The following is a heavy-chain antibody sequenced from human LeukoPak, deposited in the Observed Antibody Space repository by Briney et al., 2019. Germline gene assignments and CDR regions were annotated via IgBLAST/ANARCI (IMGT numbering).Heavy chain of an antibody. J-gene: IGHJ6*03. CDR1: GFTVSSNY. V-gene: IGHV3-23*01. D-gene: IGHD1-14*01. CDR2: ISGSGGST. Sequence: GGSLRLSCAPSGFTVSSNYMSWVRQAPGKGLEWVSAISGSGGSTYYADSVKGRFTISRDNSKNTLYLQMNSLRAEDTAVYYCAKGLYNHMDVWGKGTTVTVSS. CDR3: AKGLYNHMDV.